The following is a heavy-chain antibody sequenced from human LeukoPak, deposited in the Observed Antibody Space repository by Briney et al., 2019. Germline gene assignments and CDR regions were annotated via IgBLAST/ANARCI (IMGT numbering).Heavy chain of an antibody. Sequence: ASVKVSCKASGYTFTGYYMHWVRQAPGQGLEWMEWINPNSGGTNYAQKFQGRVTMTRDTSISTAYMELSRLRSDDTAVYYFARDLAFWEMVTNRGAFDIWGQGTMVTVSS. CDR1: GYTFTGYY. J-gene: IGHJ3*02. V-gene: IGHV1-2*02. CDR3: ARDLAFWEMVTNRGAFDI. D-gene: IGHD5-24*01. CDR2: INPNSGGT.